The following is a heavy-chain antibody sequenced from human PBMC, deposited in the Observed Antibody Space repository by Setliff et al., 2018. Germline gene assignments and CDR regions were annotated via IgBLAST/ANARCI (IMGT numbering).Heavy chain of an antibody. Sequence: GGSLRLSCAASGFTFSSYGMNWVRQAPGKGLEWVSYISSSSSTIYYADSVKGRFTISRDNAKNSLYLQMNSLRAEDTAVYYCAAGDYYDSSGYSDYWGQGTLVTVSS. D-gene: IGHD3-22*01. V-gene: IGHV3-48*01. J-gene: IGHJ4*02. CDR2: ISSSSSTI. CDR1: GFTFSSYG. CDR3: AAGDYYDSSGYSDY.